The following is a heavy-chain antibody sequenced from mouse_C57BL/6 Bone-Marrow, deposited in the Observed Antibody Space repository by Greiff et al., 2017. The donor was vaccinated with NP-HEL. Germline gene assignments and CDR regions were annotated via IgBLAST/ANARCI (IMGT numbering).Heavy chain of an antibody. CDR2: INPSSGYT. D-gene: IGHD2-1*01. V-gene: IGHV1-4*01. CDR3: VKNGNYDWFDD. J-gene: IGHJ2*01. Sequence: QVQLQQSGAELARPGASVKMSCKASGYTFTSYTMNWVKQRPGQGLEWIGYINPSSGYTKYNQKFKDKATLTADKSSSTAYMQLSSLTSEDSAVYYCVKNGNYDWFDDWGKGTTLTVSS. CDR1: GYTFTSYT.